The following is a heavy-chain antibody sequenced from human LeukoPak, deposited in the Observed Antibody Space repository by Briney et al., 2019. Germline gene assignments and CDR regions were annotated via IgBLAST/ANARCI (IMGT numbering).Heavy chain of an antibody. CDR3: AKGRIAAAGTDGAFDI. J-gene: IGHJ3*02. D-gene: IGHD6-13*01. V-gene: IGHV3-30*02. CDR2: IRYDASYK. CDR1: GFSFSIHG. Sequence: PGGSLTLSCAASGFSFSIHGMHWVRQAPGKGLEWVALIRYDASYKYYADSVKGRFTISRDNSKNTLYLQMNSLRDEDTAVYYCAKGRIAAAGTDGAFDIWGQGTMVTVSS.